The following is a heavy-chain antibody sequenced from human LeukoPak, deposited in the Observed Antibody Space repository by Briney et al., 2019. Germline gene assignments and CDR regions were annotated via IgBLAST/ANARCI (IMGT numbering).Heavy chain of an antibody. J-gene: IGHJ4*02. Sequence: SETLSLTCTVSSGSISSYYWSWIRQPPGKGLEWIGYIYYSGSTNYNPSLKSRVTISVDTSKNQFSLKLSSVTAADTAVYYCARTRDYDFWSGYDWGQGTLVTVSS. CDR2: IYYSGST. CDR3: ARTRDYDFWSGYD. D-gene: IGHD3-3*01. V-gene: IGHV4-59*01. CDR1: SGSISSYY.